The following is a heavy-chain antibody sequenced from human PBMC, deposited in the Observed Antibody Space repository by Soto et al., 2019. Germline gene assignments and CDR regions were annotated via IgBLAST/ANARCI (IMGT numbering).Heavy chain of an antibody. Sequence: GESLKISCKASGYSFTNYWISWLRRVPGKGLEWMGRIDPSDSYTTYGPSFQGHVSISVDRSINTAYLQWGSLGAPDTAIYYCARGAIYSDTKGYVDFWGQGTLVTVSS. J-gene: IGHJ4*02. CDR1: GYSFTNYW. CDR3: ARGAIYSDTKGYVDF. V-gene: IGHV5-10-1*01. D-gene: IGHD5-12*01. CDR2: IDPSDSYT.